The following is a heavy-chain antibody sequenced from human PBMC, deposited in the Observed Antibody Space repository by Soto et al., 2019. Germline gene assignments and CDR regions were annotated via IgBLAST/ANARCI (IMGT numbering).Heavy chain of an antibody. CDR1: GHSMTYSY. J-gene: IGHJ6*03. V-gene: IGHV4-59*08. D-gene: IGHD3-9*01. Sequence: ASETLSLTCTVSGHSMTYSYWSWIRLLPGKGLEWVGYIYYSGSTSYNPSLRRRVIMSVDTSKRQFSLQLKSVTAADTAIYYCARTVLGPDILADQFVDYYYYMDVWGQGTTVTVSS. CDR3: ARTVLGPDILADQFVDYYYYMDV. CDR2: IYYSGST.